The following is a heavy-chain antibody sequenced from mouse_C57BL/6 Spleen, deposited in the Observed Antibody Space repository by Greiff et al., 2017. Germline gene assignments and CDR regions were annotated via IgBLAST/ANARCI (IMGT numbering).Heavy chain of an antibody. V-gene: IGHV5-4*01. CDR2: ISDGGSYT. J-gene: IGHJ4*01. CDR1: GFTFSSYA. D-gene: IGHD1-1*01. CDR3: AREAGSSSYAMDY. Sequence: EVKLVESGGGLVKPGGSLKLSCAASGFTFSSYAMSWVRQTPEKRLEWVATISDGGSYTYYPDNVKGRFTISRDNAKNNLYLQMSHLKSEDTAMYYCAREAGSSSYAMDYWGQGTSVTVSS.